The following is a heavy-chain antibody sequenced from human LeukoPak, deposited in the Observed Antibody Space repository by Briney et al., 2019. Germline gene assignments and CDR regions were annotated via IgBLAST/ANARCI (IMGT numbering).Heavy chain of an antibody. V-gene: IGHV3-53*01. CDR2: IFSGGTT. J-gene: IGHJ6*02. CDR1: GFTVSSNY. CDR3: AREGNYYDMDV. Sequence: PGGSLILSCAASGFTVSSNYMSWVRQAPGQGLEWGSVIFSGGTTYYADSVKGRFTISRDNSKNTLYLQMNSLRAEDTAVYYCAREGNYYDMDVWGQGTTVTVSS.